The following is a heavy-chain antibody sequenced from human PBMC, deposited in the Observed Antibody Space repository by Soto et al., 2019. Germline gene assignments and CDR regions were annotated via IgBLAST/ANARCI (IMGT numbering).Heavy chain of an antibody. J-gene: IGHJ4*02. D-gene: IGHD3-10*01. Sequence: GGSLRLSCAASGFTFSSYSMSWVRQAPGKGLEWVSGFRSGGDDDTTYYADSVRGRFTISRDNSKNTLFLQMNSLRAEDTAIYYCAKKVNSGSGSQFFGYWGQGTLVTVSS. V-gene: IGHV3-23*01. CDR3: AKKVNSGSGSQFFGY. CDR2: FRSGGDDDTT. CDR1: GFTFSSYS.